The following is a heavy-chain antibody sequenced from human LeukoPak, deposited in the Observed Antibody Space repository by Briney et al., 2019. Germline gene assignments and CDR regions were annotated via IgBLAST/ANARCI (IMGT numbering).Heavy chain of an antibody. V-gene: IGHV3-23*01. J-gene: IGHJ4*02. CDR1: GFTFSIYT. CDR3: AKDGHCPDSICPTNIAVAGYVDS. D-gene: IGHD6-19*01. CDR2: INYNGRNT. Sequence: GGSLRLSCAASGFTFSIYTMNWVRQAPGKGLEWVSIINYNGRNTYYADSVKGRFTITRDNSKNMVYLQMNRLRAEDTAIYYCAKDGHCPDSICPTNIAVAGYVDSWGQGTLVTVSS.